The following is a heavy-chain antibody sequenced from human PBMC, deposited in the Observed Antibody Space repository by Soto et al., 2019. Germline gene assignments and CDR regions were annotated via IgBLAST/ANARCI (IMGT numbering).Heavy chain of an antibody. D-gene: IGHD3-3*01. CDR2: IYYSGST. J-gene: IGHJ5*02. V-gene: IGHV4-39*07. CDR1: GGSISSSSYF. Sequence: SETLSLTCTVSGGSISSSSYFWGWIRQPPGKGLEWIGSIYYSGSTYYNPSLKSQVTISVDTSKNQFSLRLSSVTAADTAIYYCATRITVFGLLIPPFDPWGQGTQVTVSS. CDR3: ATRITVFGLLIPPFDP.